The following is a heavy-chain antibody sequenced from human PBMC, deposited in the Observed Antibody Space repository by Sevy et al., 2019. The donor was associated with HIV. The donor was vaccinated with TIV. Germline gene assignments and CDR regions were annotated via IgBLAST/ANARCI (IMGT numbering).Heavy chain of an antibody. CDR2: IWYDGSNK. Sequence: GGSLRLSCAASGFTFSSYGMHWVRQAPGKGLEWVAVIWYDGSNKYYADSVKGRFTISRDNSKNTLYLQMNSLRAEDTAVYCCARDNLPPVMVTMVRGALSFYFDYWGQGTLVTVSS. D-gene: IGHD3-10*01. CDR3: ARDNLPPVMVTMVRGALSFYFDY. V-gene: IGHV3-33*01. J-gene: IGHJ4*02. CDR1: GFTFSSYG.